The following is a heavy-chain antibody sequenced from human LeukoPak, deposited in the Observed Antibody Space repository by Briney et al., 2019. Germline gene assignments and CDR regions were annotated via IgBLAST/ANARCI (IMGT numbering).Heavy chain of an antibody. CDR3: ARGLSRGGGSSVPRY. CDR2: INPNSGGT. Sequence: GASVKVSCKTSGYTFTGYYMHWVRQAPGQGLEWMGCINPNSGGTNYVQKFQGRVTMTRDTSISTAYMELSRLRSDDTAVYYCARGLSRGGGSSVPRYWGQGTLVTVSS. CDR1: GYTFTGYY. V-gene: IGHV1-2*02. J-gene: IGHJ4*02. D-gene: IGHD6-6*01.